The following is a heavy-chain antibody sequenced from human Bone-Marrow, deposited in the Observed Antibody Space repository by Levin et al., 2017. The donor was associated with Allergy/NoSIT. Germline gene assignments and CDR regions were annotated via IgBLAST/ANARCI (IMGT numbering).Heavy chain of an antibody. CDR3: ARDLRGLRLRDY. Sequence: GESLKISCKASGYTFTGFYMNWVRQVPGQGLEWLGRINPNSGGTDYAQKFQGRVAMTRDTSISTAYMELSRLRSDDTAVYYCARDLRGLRLRDYWGQGTLVTVSS. J-gene: IGHJ4*02. D-gene: IGHD5-12*01. CDR2: INPNSGGT. V-gene: IGHV1-2*06. CDR1: GYTFTGFY.